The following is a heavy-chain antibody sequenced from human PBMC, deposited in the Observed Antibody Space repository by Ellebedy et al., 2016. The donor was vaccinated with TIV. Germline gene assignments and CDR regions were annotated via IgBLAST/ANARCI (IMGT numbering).Heavy chain of an antibody. J-gene: IGHJ4*02. CDR2: IYTSGST. D-gene: IGHD5-12*01. CDR1: GGSISSYY. Sequence: GSLRLSXTVSGGSISSYYWSWIRQPAGKGLEWIGRIYTSGSTNYNPSLKSRVTMSVDTSKNQFSLKLSSVTAADTAVYYCARGRGYSGYDHNYFDYWGQGTLVTVSS. CDR3: ARGRGYSGYDHNYFDY. V-gene: IGHV4-4*07.